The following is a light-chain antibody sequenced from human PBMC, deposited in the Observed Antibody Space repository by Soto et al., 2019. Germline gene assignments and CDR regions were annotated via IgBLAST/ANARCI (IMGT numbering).Light chain of an antibody. CDR1: QSISNC. Sequence: DIQMTQSPSTLPASLGDRVTITCRASQSISNCLAWYQQKTGTAPKVLLYHASNLQSGVPPRFSGSGSGTEFTLTISSLQPDDFATYYCQQYNSFSFGQGTKVDIK. CDR3: QQYNSFS. J-gene: IGKJ1*01. CDR2: HAS. V-gene: IGKV1-5*01.